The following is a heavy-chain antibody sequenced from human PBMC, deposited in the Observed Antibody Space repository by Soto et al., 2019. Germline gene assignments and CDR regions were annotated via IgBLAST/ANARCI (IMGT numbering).Heavy chain of an antibody. D-gene: IGHD3-10*01. CDR2: IYYSGST. CDR3: ARRMVRDPMDF. CDR1: GGSISSGGYY. V-gene: IGHV4-31*03. Sequence: SENLSLTCTVSGGSISSGGYYWSWIRQHPGKGLEWIGYIYYSGSTYYNPSLKSRVTISVDTSKNQFSLKLSSVTAADTAVFYCARRMVRDPMDFRGQGTTVTVSS. J-gene: IGHJ6*02.